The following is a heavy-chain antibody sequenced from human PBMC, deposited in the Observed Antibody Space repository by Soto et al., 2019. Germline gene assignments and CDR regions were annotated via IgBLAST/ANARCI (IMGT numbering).Heavy chain of an antibody. CDR1: GDSVFSNSAD. CDR2: TYYRSKWHN. Sequence: PSQTLSLTCAISGDSVFSNSADWNWIRQSPSRGLEWLGRTYYRSKWHNDYALSVKSRITIKPDTSKNQFSLQLNYVTPEDTAVYYCARGEYCSSMACYANPYNGLVVWGQGTTVTVSS. D-gene: IGHD2-2*01. V-gene: IGHV6-1*01. J-gene: IGHJ6*02. CDR3: ARGEYCSSMACYANPYNGLVV.